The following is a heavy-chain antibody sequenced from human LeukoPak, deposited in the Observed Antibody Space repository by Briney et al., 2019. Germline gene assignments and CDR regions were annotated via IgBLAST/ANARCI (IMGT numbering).Heavy chain of an antibody. CDR2: IYTSGST. D-gene: IGHD3-22*01. V-gene: IGHV4-4*07. Sequence: PSETLSLTCTVSSGSISSYYWSWIRQPAGKGLEWIGRIYTSGSTNYNPSLKSRVTMSVDTSKNQFSLKLSSVTAADTAVYYCARDRKSAREYYYDSSGYGDYYFDYWGRGTLVTVSS. J-gene: IGHJ4*02. CDR3: ARDRKSAREYYYDSSGYGDYYFDY. CDR1: SGSISSYY.